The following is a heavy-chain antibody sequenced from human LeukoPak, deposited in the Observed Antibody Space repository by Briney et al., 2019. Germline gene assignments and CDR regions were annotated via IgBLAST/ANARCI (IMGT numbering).Heavy chain of an antibody. CDR3: ARDGYYGSNDAFDI. CDR2: ISSSSSYI. J-gene: IGHJ3*02. V-gene: IGHV3-21*01. D-gene: IGHD3-10*01. Sequence: GGSLRLSCVASAFTFSKHPMSWVRQAPGKGLEWVSSISSSSSYIYYADSVKGRFTISRDNAKNSLYLQMNSLRAEDTAVYYCARDGYYGSNDAFDICGQGTMVTVSS. CDR1: AFTFSKHP.